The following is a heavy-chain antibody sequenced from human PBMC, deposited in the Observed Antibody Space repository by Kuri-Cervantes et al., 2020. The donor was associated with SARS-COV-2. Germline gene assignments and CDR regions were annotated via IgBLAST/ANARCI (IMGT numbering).Heavy chain of an antibody. CDR2: IYSGGST. Sequence: GESLKISCAASGFTFSSYGMHWVRQAPGKGLEWVSLIYSGGSTDYADSVKGRFTISRDDSKDTLYLQMNSLRAEDTAVYYCARKAVTGSDWGQGTLVTVSS. CDR3: ARKAVTGSD. CDR1: GFTFSSYG. V-gene: IGHV3-53*01. D-gene: IGHD6-19*01. J-gene: IGHJ4*02.